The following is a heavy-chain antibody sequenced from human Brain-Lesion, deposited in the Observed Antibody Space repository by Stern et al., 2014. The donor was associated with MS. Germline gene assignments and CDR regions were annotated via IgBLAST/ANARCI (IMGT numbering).Heavy chain of an antibody. CDR1: GDSINSGSYY. D-gene: IGHD3-3*01. J-gene: IGHJ5*02. CDR3: ARGKSFDDFWSGNNWFDP. V-gene: IGHV4-61*02. Sequence: QVQLEESGPGLVKPSQTLSLTCTVSGDSINSGSYYWSWIRQSAGKGLEWLGRFSTGGSANYNPSLMSRVTMSFDTSKTQFSLKLRSVTAADTAVYYCARGKSFDDFWSGNNWFDPWGQGTLVTVSS. CDR2: FSTGGSA.